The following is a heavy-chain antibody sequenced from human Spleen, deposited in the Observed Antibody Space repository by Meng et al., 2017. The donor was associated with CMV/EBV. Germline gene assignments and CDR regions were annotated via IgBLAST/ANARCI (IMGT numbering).Heavy chain of an antibody. J-gene: IGHJ5*02. CDR1: RNIFTGYY. Sequence: KVSCKASRNIFTGYYMHWVRQAPGQGLEWMGWINFNSGGTNYTQKFQGRVTMTRDTSISTVYMELRRLTSDDTAVYYCAGYIGGWFDPWGQGSLVTVS. D-gene: IGHD2-2*02. CDR3: AGYIGGWFDP. V-gene: IGHV1-2*02. CDR2: INFNSGGT.